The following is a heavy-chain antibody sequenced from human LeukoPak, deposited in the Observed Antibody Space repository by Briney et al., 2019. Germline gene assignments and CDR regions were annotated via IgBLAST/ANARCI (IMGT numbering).Heavy chain of an antibody. CDR1: GFTFSSYW. CDR2: ISYDGNNK. V-gene: IGHV3-30-3*01. J-gene: IGHJ4*02. D-gene: IGHD6-19*01. CDR3: ARDHGSSGWYGTVDY. Sequence: PGGSLRLSCAASGFTFSSYWMSWVRQAPGKGLEWVAVISYDGNNKYYADSVKGRFTISRDNSKNTLYLQMNSLRVEDTAVYYCARDHGSSGWYGTVDYWGQGTLVTVSS.